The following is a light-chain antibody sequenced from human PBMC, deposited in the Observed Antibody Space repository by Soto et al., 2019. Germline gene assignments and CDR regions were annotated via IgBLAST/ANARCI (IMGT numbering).Light chain of an antibody. Sequence: AIRMTQSPSSFSASTGDRVTITCRASQGISSYLAWYQQKPGKAPKLLIYAASTLQSGVPSRFSGSGSGTHFTRTISGLQSDDYATYYCQQYYSYPDTFGQGTKLEIK. J-gene: IGKJ2*01. V-gene: IGKV1-8*01. CDR2: AAS. CDR1: QGISSY. CDR3: QQYYSYPDT.